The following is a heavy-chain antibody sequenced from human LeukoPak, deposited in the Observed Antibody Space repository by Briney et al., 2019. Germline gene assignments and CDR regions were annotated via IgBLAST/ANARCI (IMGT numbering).Heavy chain of an antibody. CDR2: INPSGGST. V-gene: IGHV1-46*01. J-gene: IGHJ4*02. Sequence: ASVKVSCKASGFTFTSSAMQWVRQARGQRLEWMGIINPSGGSTSYAQKFQGRVTMTRDTSTSTVYMELSSLRSEDTAVYYCARFGEDGYNYWGQGTLVTVSS. CDR1: GFTFTSSA. D-gene: IGHD5-24*01. CDR3: ARFGEDGYNY.